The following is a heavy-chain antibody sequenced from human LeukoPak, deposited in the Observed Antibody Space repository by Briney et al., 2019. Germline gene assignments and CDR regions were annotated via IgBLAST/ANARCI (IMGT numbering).Heavy chain of an antibody. V-gene: IGHV3-72*01. CDR1: GVTLSDHH. CDR2: TRNKARGYTT. Sequence: GGSLTLSCAAAGVTLSDHHMDWVRQAPGKGLEWVGRTRNKARGYTTEYAASVKGRFTISRDDSKTLVYLQMKSLKTEDTAAYFCARDGGEGDNSAFDIWGQGTVVTVSS. D-gene: IGHD3-16*01. J-gene: IGHJ3*02. CDR3: ARDGGEGDNSAFDI.